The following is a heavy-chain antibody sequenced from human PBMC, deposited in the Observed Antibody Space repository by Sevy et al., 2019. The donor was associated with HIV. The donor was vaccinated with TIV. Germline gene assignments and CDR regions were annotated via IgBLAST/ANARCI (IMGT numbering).Heavy chain of an antibody. CDR2: ISYDGRNNK. J-gene: IGHJ4*02. CDR1: GFSFSDYR. V-gene: IGHV3-30*03. CDR3: ARDRGEILSSAFDY. D-gene: IGHD3-16*01. Sequence: GGSPRLSCAASGFSFSDYRMHWVRQAPGKGLEWVAVISYDGRNNKYNADSVKGRFTISRDNSKNTLYLQMNSLRAEDTAIYYCARDRGEILSSAFDYWGQGPLVTVSS.